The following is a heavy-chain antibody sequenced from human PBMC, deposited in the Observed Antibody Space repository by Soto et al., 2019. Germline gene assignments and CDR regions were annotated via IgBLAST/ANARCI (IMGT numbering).Heavy chain of an antibody. J-gene: IGHJ4*02. D-gene: IGHD2-8*01. CDR2: ISSSGDST. CDR1: GFTFNNYD. Sequence: EVQLLESGGNLVQPGGSLRLSCAASGFTFNNYDMTWVRQAPGKGLEWVSTISSSGDSTNYADSVKGRFTISRDNSKSTLYLQMNSPGAGETASYFCARRDCPSLYCTFGAPALNYGGQGTLVTVSS. V-gene: IGHV3-23*01. CDR3: ARRDCPSLYCTFGAPALNY.